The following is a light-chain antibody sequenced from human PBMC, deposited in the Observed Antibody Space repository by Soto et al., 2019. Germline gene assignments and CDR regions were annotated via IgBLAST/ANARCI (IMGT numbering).Light chain of an antibody. CDR2: GAS. CDR1: QSVSSSY. Sequence: EIVLTQSPGTLSLSPGERATLSCRASQSVSSSYLAWYQQKPGQAPRLLIYGASSRATGIPDRFSGSGSGTDFTLTISRLEPADFAVYYCQPYGSSPTTFGGGTKVHIK. CDR3: QPYGSSPTT. J-gene: IGKJ4*01. V-gene: IGKV3-20*01.